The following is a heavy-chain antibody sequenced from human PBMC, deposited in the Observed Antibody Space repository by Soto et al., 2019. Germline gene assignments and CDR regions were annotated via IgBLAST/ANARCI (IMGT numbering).Heavy chain of an antibody. D-gene: IGHD1-1*01. V-gene: IGHV4-31*03. J-gene: IGHJ3*02. Sequence: QVQLQESGPGLVKPSQTLSLTCTVSGGSISSGGYYWSWIRQHPGKGLEWIGYIYYSGSTYYNPSRKSRVTISVDKSKNQFSRKLSSVTAADTAVYYCAGSHVHNNAFDIWGQGTMVTVSS. CDR3: AGSHVHNNAFDI. CDR1: GGSISSGGYY. CDR2: IYYSGST.